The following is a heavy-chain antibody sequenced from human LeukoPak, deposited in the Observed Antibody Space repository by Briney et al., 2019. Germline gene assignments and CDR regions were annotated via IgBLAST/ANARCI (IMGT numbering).Heavy chain of an antibody. D-gene: IGHD3-3*01. CDR2: INPSGGST. V-gene: IGHV1-46*01. CDR1: GYTFTSYY. Sequence: GASVKVSCKASGYTFTSYYMHWVRQAPGQGLEWMGIINPSGGSTSYAQKFQGRVTMTRDTSTSTVYMELSSLRSEDTAVYYCAGDPSKNDFWSGYPYYFDYWGQGTLVTVSS. J-gene: IGHJ4*02. CDR3: AGDPSKNDFWSGYPYYFDY.